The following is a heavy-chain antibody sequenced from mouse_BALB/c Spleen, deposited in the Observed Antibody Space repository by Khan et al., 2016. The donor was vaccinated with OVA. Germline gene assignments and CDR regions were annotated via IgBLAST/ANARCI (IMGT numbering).Heavy chain of an antibody. CDR1: GYSFTLYY. J-gene: IGHJ3*01. CDR3: ARGYDFFAS. Sequence: VQLQQPGPDLVKPGASVKISCKASGYSFTLYYMSWVKQSHGKSLEWIGRINPNTDNINYNQEFKGRAILTVDKSSKTAYMELRSLTSEDSAVYFCARGYDFFASWGQGTLVTVSA. V-gene: IGHV1-26*01. CDR2: INPNTDNI. D-gene: IGHD2-14*01.